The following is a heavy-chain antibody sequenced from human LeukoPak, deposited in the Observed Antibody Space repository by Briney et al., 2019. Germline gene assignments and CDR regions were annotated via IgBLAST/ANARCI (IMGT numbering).Heavy chain of an antibody. J-gene: IGHJ4*02. D-gene: IGHD3-3*01. CDR1: GFTFSTLW. CDR3: ARGRGYPIWFFDY. CDR2: IKEDGSEK. Sequence: GGSLRLSCAASGFTFSTLWMSWVRQAPGKGLEWVANIKEDGSEKYYVDSVKGTFTISRDNAKNSLYLQMNSLRAEDTAVYYCARGRGYPIWFFDYWGQGTLVTASS. V-gene: IGHV3-7*01.